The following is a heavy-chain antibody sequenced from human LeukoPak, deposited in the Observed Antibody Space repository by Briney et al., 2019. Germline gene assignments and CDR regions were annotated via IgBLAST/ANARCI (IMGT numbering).Heavy chain of an antibody. CDR1: GYTLTELS. CDR3: ATGGYCSGGSCLGNNWFDP. D-gene: IGHD2-15*01. V-gene: IGHV1-24*01. CDR2: FDPEDSET. J-gene: IGHJ5*02. Sequence: ASVKVSCKVSGYTLTELSMHWVRQAPGKGLEWMGGFDPEDSETIYAQKFQGRVTMTEDTSTDTAYMELSSLRSEDTAVYYCATGGYCSGGSCLGNNWFDPWGQGTLVTVSS.